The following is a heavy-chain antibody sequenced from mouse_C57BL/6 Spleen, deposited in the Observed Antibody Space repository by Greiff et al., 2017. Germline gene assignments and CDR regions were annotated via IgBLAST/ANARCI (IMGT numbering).Heavy chain of an antibody. CDR1: GYTFTSYW. D-gene: IGHD1-1*01. Sequence: VQLQQSGAELVKPGASVKMSCKASGYTFTSYWITWVKQRPGQGLEWIGDIYPGSGSTNYNEKFKSKATLTVDTSSSTAYMQLSSLTSEDSAVYSCARGHYYGSSPWWYFDVWGTGTTVTVSS. V-gene: IGHV1-55*01. J-gene: IGHJ1*03. CDR3: ARGHYYGSSPWWYFDV. CDR2: IYPGSGST.